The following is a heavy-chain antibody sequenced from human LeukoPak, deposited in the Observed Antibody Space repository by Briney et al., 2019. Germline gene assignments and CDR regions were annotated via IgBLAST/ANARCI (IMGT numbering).Heavy chain of an antibody. CDR1: GYTFTSYY. V-gene: IGHV1-46*01. J-gene: IGHJ4*02. Sequence: GASVKVSCKASGYTFTSYYMHWVRQAPGQGLEWMGIINPSGGSTSYAQKFQGRVTMTEDTSTDTAYMELSSLRSEDTAVYYCATDVGGCSSTSCYFSSSYGYWGQGTLVTVSS. D-gene: IGHD2-2*01. CDR3: ATDVGGCSSTSCYFSSSYGY. CDR2: INPSGGST.